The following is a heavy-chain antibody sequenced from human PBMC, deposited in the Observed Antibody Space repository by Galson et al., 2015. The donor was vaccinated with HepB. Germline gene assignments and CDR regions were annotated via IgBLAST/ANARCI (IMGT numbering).Heavy chain of an antibody. Sequence: SLRLSCAASGFTFDDYGMSWVRQAPGKGLEWVSGINWNGGSTGYADSVKGRFTISRDNAKNSLYLQMNSLRAEDTALYHCARASRKNWYFDLWGRGTLVTVSS. CDR1: GFTFDDYG. V-gene: IGHV3-20*01. CDR2: INWNGGST. J-gene: IGHJ2*01. CDR3: ARASRKNWYFDL.